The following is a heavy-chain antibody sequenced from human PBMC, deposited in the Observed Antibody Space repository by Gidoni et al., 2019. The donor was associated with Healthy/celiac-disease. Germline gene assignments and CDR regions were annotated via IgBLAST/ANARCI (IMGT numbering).Heavy chain of an antibody. CDR2: INHSGTP. V-gene: IGHV4-34*01. D-gene: IGHD1-26*01. J-gene: IGHJ4*02. CDR3: ARENRELPSLFHPRGGSPYYFDY. CDR1: GGSFSGYY. Sequence: QVQLQQWGAGLLKPSETLSLTCAVYGGSFSGYYWSWIRQPPGKGLEWIGEINHSGTPNYTPSLKSRITISVDTAKNQFSLKLSSGTAADTAVYFCARENRELPSLFHPRGGSPYYFDYWGQGTLGTVSS.